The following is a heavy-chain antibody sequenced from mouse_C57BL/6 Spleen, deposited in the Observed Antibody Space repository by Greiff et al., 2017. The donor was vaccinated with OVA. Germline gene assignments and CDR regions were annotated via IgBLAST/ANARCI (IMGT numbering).Heavy chain of an antibody. D-gene: IGHD4-1*01. Sequence: EVMLVESGGGLVKPGGSLKLSCAASGFTFSSYTMSWVRQTPEKRLEWVATISGGGGNTYYPDSVKGRFTISRDNAKNTLYLQMSSLRSEDTALYYCARRLDYFDYWGQGTTLTVSS. CDR2: ISGGGGNT. J-gene: IGHJ2*01. V-gene: IGHV5-9*01. CDR3: ARRLDYFDY. CDR1: GFTFSSYT.